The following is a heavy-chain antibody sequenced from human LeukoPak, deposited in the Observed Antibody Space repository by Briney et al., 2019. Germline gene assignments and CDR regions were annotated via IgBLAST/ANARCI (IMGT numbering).Heavy chain of an antibody. D-gene: IGHD2-8*02. V-gene: IGHV3-21*01. CDR2: ISSSSSYI. J-gene: IGHJ5*02. Sequence: SGGSLRLSCAASGFTFSSYSMNWVRQAPGKVLEWVSSISSSSSYIYYADSVKGRFTISRDNAKNSLYLQMNSLRAEDTAVYYCARDWPGVSGAGGLSWGQGTLVTVSS. CDR3: ARDWPGVSGAGGLS. CDR1: GFTFSSYS.